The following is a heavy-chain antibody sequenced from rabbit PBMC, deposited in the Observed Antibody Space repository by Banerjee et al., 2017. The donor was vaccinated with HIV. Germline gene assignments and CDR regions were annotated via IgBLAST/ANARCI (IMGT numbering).Heavy chain of an antibody. CDR1: GFSFSSSYY. D-gene: IGHD6-1*01. Sequence: QSLEESGGDLVKPGASLTLTCTASGFSFSSSYYICWVRQAPGKGLEWIACIYNGASGNTYYANWAKGRFTISKTSSITVTLQMTSLTAADTATYFCARDETDDVGYDYRLWGQGTLVTVS. CDR3: ARDETDDVGYDYRL. J-gene: IGHJ3*01. V-gene: IGHV1S40*01. CDR2: IYNGASGNT.